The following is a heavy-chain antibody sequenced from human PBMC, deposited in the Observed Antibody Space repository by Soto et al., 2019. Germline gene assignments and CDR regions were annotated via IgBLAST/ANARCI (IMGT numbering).Heavy chain of an antibody. V-gene: IGHV3-30*18. J-gene: IGHJ4*02. CDR3: AKDRNEFASVPARYFDS. Sequence: QVQVVESGGGVVQPGTSLRLSCSASGFSFETYAMHWVRQAPGKGLEWVAFISNQGNIKSFADSVKGRFTISRDISKKTLYLQMNSLKPEDTALYYCAKDRNEFASVPARYFDSWGQGTLVTVSS. CDR1: GFSFETYA. CDR2: ISNQGNIK. D-gene: IGHD2-2*01.